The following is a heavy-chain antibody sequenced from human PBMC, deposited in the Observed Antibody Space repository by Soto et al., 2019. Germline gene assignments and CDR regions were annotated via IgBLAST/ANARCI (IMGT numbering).Heavy chain of an antibody. Sequence: PSETLSLTCSVSGGSISSYYRNWIRQAPGKGLEWIGYISNSGTSYYNPSLRGRVTISADTSKNQFSLKMTSVTAADTAVYFCARERFTMTGGVITTAWFDPWGPGTRVTVSS. V-gene: IGHV4-59*01. CDR3: ARERFTMTGGVITTAWFDP. CDR1: GGSISSYY. D-gene: IGHD3-16*02. J-gene: IGHJ5*02. CDR2: ISNSGTS.